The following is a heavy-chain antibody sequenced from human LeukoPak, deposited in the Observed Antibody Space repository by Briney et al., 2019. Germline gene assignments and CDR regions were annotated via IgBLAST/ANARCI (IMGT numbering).Heavy chain of an antibody. Sequence: PSETLSLTCTVSGYSISSGYYWGWIRQPPGKGLEWIGSIYYSGSTYYNPSLKSRVTISVDTSKNQFSLKLSSVTAADTAVYYCASLYYYYYYMDVWGKGTTVTVSS. CDR3: ASLYYYYYYMDV. CDR2: IYYSGST. CDR1: GYSISSGYY. J-gene: IGHJ6*03. V-gene: IGHV4-38-2*02.